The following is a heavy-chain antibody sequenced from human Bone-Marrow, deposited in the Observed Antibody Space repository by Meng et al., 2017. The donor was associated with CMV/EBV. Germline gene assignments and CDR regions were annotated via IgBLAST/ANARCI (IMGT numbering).Heavy chain of an antibody. CDR2: IHHSGST. CDR3: APRRSRWFDP. D-gene: IGHD3-10*01. Sequence: GSLRLSCTVSGFSISSGYYWGWIRQPPGKGLEWIGSIHHSGSTYHNPSLKSRVTISVDKSKNQFSLKLSSVTAADTAVYYCAPRRSRWFDPWGQGTLVTVSS. CDR1: GFSISSGYY. J-gene: IGHJ5*02. V-gene: IGHV4-38-2*02.